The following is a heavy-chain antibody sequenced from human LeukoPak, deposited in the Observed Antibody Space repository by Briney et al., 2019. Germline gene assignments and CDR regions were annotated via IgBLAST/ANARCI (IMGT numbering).Heavy chain of an antibody. CDR2: INPGNGDT. J-gene: IGHJ6*02. Sequence: ASVKVSCKGSGYTFTNYAIHWVRQAPGRSLEWLGWINPGNGDTEYSQDFQGRVTINTDTSAATAYVELNSLTSEDTAVYYCARDRWHCRVNCDSVYYFALDVWGQGTTVTVSS. CDR1: GYTFTNYA. CDR3: ARDRWHCRVNCDSVYYFALDV. V-gene: IGHV1-3*01. D-gene: IGHD2-15*01.